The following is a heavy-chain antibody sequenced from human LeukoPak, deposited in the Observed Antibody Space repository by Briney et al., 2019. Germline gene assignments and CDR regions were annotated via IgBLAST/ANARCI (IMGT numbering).Heavy chain of an antibody. V-gene: IGHV4-38-2*02. J-gene: IGHJ5*02. Sequence: TPSETLSLTCTVSGYSISSGYYWGWIRQPPGKGLEWIGSINHSGSTYYNSSLKRRVIISVDTSKNQFSLKLSSVTATDTAVYYCARDFSGDSSWFDPWGQGTLVTVSS. D-gene: IGHD2-21*02. CDR2: INHSGST. CDR1: GYSISSGYY. CDR3: ARDFSGDSSWFDP.